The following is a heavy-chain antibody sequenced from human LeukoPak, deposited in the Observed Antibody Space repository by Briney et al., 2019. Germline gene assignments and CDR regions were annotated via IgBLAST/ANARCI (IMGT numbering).Heavy chain of an antibody. V-gene: IGHV3-15*01. Sequence: KSGGSLRLSCAASGFTFSNAWMSWVRQAPGKGLEWVGRIKSKTDGGTTDYAAPVKGRFTISRDDSKNTLCLQMNSLKTEDTAVYYCTTDRGYSGYDRFDYWGQGILVTVSS. D-gene: IGHD5-12*01. J-gene: IGHJ4*02. CDR1: GFTFSNAW. CDR2: IKSKTDGGTT. CDR3: TTDRGYSGYDRFDY.